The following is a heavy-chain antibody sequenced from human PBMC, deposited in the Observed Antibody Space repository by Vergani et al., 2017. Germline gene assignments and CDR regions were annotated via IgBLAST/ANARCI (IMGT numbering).Heavy chain of an antibody. Sequence: QVQLVQSGAEVKKPGASVKVSCKASGYTFTGYYMHWVRQAPGQGLEWMGWINPNSGGTNYAQKFQGRVTMTRDTSISTVYMELSRLRSDDTAVYYCARGGLGFDYGDINWYFDLWGRGTLVTVSS. CDR3: ARGGLGFDYGDINWYFDL. J-gene: IGHJ2*01. CDR2: INPNSGGT. D-gene: IGHD4-17*01. V-gene: IGHV1-2*02. CDR1: GYTFTGYY.